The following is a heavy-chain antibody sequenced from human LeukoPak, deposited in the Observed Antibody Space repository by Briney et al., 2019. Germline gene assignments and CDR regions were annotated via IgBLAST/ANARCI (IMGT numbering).Heavy chain of an antibody. V-gene: IGHV3-33*01. CDR2: IWYDGSNK. D-gene: IGHD6-19*01. J-gene: IGHJ4*02. CDR1: GFTFSSYG. CDR3: ARGAEYSSGWFDY. Sequence: GGSLKLSCAASGFTFSSYGMHWVRQVPGKGLEWVAVIWYDGSNKYYADSVKGRFTISRDNSKNTLYLQMNSLRAEDTAVYYCARGAEYSSGWFDYWGQGTLVTVSS.